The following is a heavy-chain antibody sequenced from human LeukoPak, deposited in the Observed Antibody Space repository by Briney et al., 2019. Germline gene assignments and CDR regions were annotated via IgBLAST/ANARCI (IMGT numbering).Heavy chain of an antibody. CDR3: AKDPTYYYDSSGYPPDY. V-gene: IGHV3-48*01. CDR1: GFTFRTYS. Sequence: GGSLRLSCAASGFTFRTYSINWVRQAPGKGLEWISYISSSSSTIYYADSVKGRFTISRDNAKNSLYLQMNSLRAEDTAVYYCAKDPTYYYDSSGYPPDYWGQGTLVTVSS. CDR2: ISSSSSTI. D-gene: IGHD3-22*01. J-gene: IGHJ4*02.